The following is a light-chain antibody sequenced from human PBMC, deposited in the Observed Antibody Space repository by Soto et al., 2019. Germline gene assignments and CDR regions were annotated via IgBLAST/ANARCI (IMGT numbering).Light chain of an antibody. CDR2: GNN. CDR1: SSNIGAGYD. Sequence: QSVLTQPTSVSGAPGQRVTISCTGSSSNIGAGYDVHWYQHLPGTAPKLLVHGNNDRPSGVPDRFSASKSDTSASLAITGLQVEDEADYYCQSFDSRLSGWVFGGGTKLTVL. CDR3: QSFDSRLSGWV. V-gene: IGLV1-40*01. J-gene: IGLJ2*01.